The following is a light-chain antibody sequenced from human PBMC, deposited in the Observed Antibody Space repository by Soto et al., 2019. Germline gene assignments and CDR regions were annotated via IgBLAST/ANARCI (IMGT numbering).Light chain of an antibody. V-gene: IGKV1-39*01. CDR1: QSIKTF. J-gene: IGKJ1*01. Sequence: DFQMTQSPSSLSASVGDRVTITCRASQSIKTFLNWYQHKPGKAPKLLIYGASSLQSGVPSRFTGSGSGTDFTLTITSLQPEDFATYYCQESFSATWTFGKGTKVEIK. CDR2: GAS. CDR3: QESFSATWT.